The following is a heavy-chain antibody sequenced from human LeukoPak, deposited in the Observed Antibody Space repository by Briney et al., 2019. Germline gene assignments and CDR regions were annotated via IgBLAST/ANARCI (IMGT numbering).Heavy chain of an antibody. J-gene: IGHJ3*02. Sequence: GGSLRLSCAASGFTFSSYSMNWVRQAPGKGLEWVSSISSSSSYIYYADSVKGRFTISRDNAKNPLYLQMNSLRAEDTAVYYCARATIRFLEWLPSAFDIWGQGTMVTVSS. D-gene: IGHD3-3*01. CDR2: ISSSSSYI. CDR1: GFTFSSYS. V-gene: IGHV3-21*01. CDR3: ARATIRFLEWLPSAFDI.